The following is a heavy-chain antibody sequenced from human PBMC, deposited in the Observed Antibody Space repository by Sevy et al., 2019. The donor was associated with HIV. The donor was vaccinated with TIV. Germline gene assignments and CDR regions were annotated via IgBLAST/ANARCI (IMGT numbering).Heavy chain of an antibody. Sequence: ASVKVSCKASGYTFTSYAMHWVRQAPGQRLEWMGWINAGNGNTKYSQKFQGRVTITRDTSAGTAYMELSSLRSEDTAVYYCARDRITMVRGPAGHWFDPWGQGTLVTVSS. J-gene: IGHJ5*02. CDR1: GYTFTSYA. CDR3: ARDRITMVRGPAGHWFDP. D-gene: IGHD3-10*01. CDR2: INAGNGNT. V-gene: IGHV1-3*01.